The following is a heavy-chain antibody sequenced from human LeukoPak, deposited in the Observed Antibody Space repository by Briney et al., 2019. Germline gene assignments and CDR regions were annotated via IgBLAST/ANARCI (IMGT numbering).Heavy chain of an antibody. CDR1: GGSFSTYY. D-gene: IGHD3-9*01. CDR2: IYTSGST. Sequence: SETLSLTCTVSGGSFSTYYWSWIRQPAGKGLEWIGRIYTSGSTNYIPSLKSRVTMSVDTSKNQVSLKLRSVTAADTAVYYCARLTYDILTAAQDWYFDLWGRGTLVTVSS. J-gene: IGHJ2*01. V-gene: IGHV4-4*07. CDR3: ARLTYDILTAAQDWYFDL.